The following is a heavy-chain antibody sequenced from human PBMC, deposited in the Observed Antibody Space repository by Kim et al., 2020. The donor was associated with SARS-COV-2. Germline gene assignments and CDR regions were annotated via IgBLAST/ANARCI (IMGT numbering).Heavy chain of an antibody. D-gene: IGHD1-26*01. CDR3: AKDIGDFSGMDA. CDR1: GFTFSACA. Sequence: VGSLRLSCASSGFTFSACAMGWVRQAPGKGLQWVSSISHSGRDTYYADSVKGRFTISRDDSRDTLYLQMNSLRTEDTAVYFCAKDIGDFSGMDAWGQGTTVTVSS. CDR2: ISHSGRDT. J-gene: IGHJ6*02. V-gene: IGHV3-23*01.